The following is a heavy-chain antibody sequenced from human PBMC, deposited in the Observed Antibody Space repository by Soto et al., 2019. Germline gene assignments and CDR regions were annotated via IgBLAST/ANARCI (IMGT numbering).Heavy chain of an antibody. CDR1: GFTFSSYS. CDR3: ARDPLRGVTKNNYGMDV. V-gene: IGHV3-21*01. CDR2: ISSSSSYI. J-gene: IGHJ6*02. Sequence: GGSLRLSYAASGFTFSSYSMTWVRHAPGKGLEWVSSISSSSSYIYYADSVKGRFTISRDNAKNSLYLQMNSRRAEDRAVYYCARDPLRGVTKNNYGMDVWGQGTTVTVS. D-gene: IGHD4-17*01.